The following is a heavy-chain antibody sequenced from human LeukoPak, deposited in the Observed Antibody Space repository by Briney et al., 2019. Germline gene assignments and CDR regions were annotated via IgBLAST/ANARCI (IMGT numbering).Heavy chain of an antibody. V-gene: IGHV1-8*02. CDR3: ARVRQGVMVRGIDV. CDR1: GGTFSSYA. Sequence: ASVKVSCKASGGTFSSYAISWVRQATGQGLEWMGWMNPNSGNTGYAQKFQGRVTMTRNTSISTAYMELSSLRSEDTAVYYCARVRQGVMVRGIDVWGQGTTVTVSS. CDR2: MNPNSGNT. J-gene: IGHJ6*02. D-gene: IGHD3-10*01.